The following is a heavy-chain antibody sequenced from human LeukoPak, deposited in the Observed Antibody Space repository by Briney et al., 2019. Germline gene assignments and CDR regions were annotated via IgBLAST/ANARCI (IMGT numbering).Heavy chain of an antibody. CDR3: AEDEADIVVVTLDY. Sequence: PGGSLRLSCAASGFTFSSYATSWVRQAPGKGLEWVSAISGSGGSTYYADSVKGRFTISRDNSKNTLYLQMNSLRAEDTAVYYCAEDEADIVVVTLDYWGQGTLVTVSS. J-gene: IGHJ4*02. CDR2: ISGSGGST. D-gene: IGHD2-21*02. CDR1: GFTFSSYA. V-gene: IGHV3-23*01.